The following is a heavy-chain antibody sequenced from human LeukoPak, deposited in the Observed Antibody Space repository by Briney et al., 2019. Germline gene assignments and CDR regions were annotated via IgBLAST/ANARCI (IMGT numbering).Heavy chain of an antibody. V-gene: IGHV4-31*03. J-gene: IGHJ3*02. CDR1: GGSITRSGYSY. Sequence: SETLSLTCSVSGGSITRSGYSYWTWIRQHPGKGLEWIGFTYYSGTAHYEMSLKSRVTISVDTSKNQFSLRLNSVTAADTAVYYCARGDGDYGNLDIWGQGTMVTVSS. D-gene: IGHD4-17*01. CDR3: ARGDGDYGNLDI. CDR2: TYYSGTA.